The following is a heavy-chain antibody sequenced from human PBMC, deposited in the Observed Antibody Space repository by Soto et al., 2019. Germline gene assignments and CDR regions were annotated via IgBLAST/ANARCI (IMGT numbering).Heavy chain of an antibody. V-gene: IGHV4-34*01. CDR3: ARGNRAAALVY. J-gene: IGHJ4*02. Sequence: QVQLQQWGAGLLKPSETLSLTCAVYGGSISGHYWNWIRQPPGKGLEWIGEINHSGRTNYNPSLKVXXTXSXXKSQNQFSLNLGSVTAADTAVYYCARGNRAAALVYWGQGTLVTVSS. D-gene: IGHD6-13*01. CDR1: GGSISGHY. CDR2: INHSGRT.